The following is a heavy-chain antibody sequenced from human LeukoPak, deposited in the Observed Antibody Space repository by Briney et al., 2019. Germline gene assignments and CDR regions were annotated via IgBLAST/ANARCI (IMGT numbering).Heavy chain of an antibody. CDR2: VTGSSRYT. CDR3: AKDRSSSTSCSNY. V-gene: IGHV3-23*01. D-gene: IGHD2-2*01. CDR1: GFNFSNYA. Sequence: PGGSLRLSCAASGFNFSNYAMTWVRQAPGKGLEWVSVVTGSSRYTYYADSVKGRFTISRDNSKNILYLEMNSLRVEDTAIYYCAKDRSSSTSCSNYWGRGILVTVSS. J-gene: IGHJ4*02.